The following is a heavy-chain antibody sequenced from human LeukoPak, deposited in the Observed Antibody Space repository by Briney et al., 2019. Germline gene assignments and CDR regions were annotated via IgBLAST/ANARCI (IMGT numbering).Heavy chain of an antibody. D-gene: IGHD4-23*01. J-gene: IGHJ4*02. V-gene: IGHV3-23*01. CDR2: ISGSGDIT. CDR3: AQDPSTLVRGYFGY. CDR1: GFTFSAYA. Sequence: GGSLRLSCAASGFTFSAYAMSWVRQAPGKGLEWVSAISGSGDITYYADSVKGRFTISRNNSKNTLYLQMNSLRAEDTAVYYCAQDPSTLVRGYFGYLGQGTLVTVSS.